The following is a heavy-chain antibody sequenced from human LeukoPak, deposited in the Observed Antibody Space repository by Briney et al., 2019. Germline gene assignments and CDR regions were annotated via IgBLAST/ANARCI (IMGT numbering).Heavy chain of an antibody. J-gene: IGHJ3*02. D-gene: IGHD1-26*01. CDR1: GGSISSYY. Sequence: MSSETLSLTCTVSGGSISSYYWNWIRQPPGKGLEWIGYIYYNGITNYNPSLKSRVTISVDTSKSQFSLKLSSVTAADTALYYCARAGRWEGRPHAFDIWGQGTMVTVSS. CDR2: IYYNGIT. CDR3: ARAGRWEGRPHAFDI. V-gene: IGHV4-59*01.